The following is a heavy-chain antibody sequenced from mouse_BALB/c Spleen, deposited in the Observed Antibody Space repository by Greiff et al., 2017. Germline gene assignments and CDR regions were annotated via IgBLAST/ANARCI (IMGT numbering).Heavy chain of an antibody. J-gene: IGHJ4*01. CDR2: IYPGSGST. CDR1: GYTFTSYW. Sequence: LQQPGSELVRPGASVKLSCKASGYTFTSYWMHWVKQRPGQGLEWIGNIYPGSGSTNYDEKFKSKATLTVDTSSSTAYMQLSSLTSEDSVVYYCTRGVLRLPIDYWGQGTSVTVSS. D-gene: IGHD1-2*01. V-gene: IGHV1S22*01. CDR3: TRGVLRLPIDY.